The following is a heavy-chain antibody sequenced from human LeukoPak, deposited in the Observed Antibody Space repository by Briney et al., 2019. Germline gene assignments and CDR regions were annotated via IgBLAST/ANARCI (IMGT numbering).Heavy chain of an antibody. CDR1: GGSISSYY. Sequence: SETLSLTCTVSGGSISSYYWSWIRQPAGKGLEWIGRIYGSGSANYNPSLKSRVTMSLDTSKNQFPLKLRSVTAADTAVYYCARDQNYYRITLDYWGQGTLVTVSS. CDR2: IYGSGSA. J-gene: IGHJ4*02. D-gene: IGHD3-10*01. CDR3: ARDQNYYRITLDY. V-gene: IGHV4-4*07.